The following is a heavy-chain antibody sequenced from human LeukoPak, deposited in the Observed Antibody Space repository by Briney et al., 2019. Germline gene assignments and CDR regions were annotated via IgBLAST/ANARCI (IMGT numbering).Heavy chain of an antibody. CDR3: ARGHLHFDY. CDR2: ISYDGSNK. CDR1: GFTFSSYA. J-gene: IGHJ4*02. V-gene: IGHV3-30*04. Sequence: GGSLRLSCAASGFTFSSYAMHWVRQAPGKGLEWVAVISYDGSNKYYADSVKGRFTISRGNSKNTLYLQMNSLRAEDTAVYYCARGHLHFDYWGQGTLVTVSS.